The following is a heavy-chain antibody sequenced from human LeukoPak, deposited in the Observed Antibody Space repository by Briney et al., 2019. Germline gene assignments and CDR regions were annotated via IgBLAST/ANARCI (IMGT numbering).Heavy chain of an antibody. V-gene: IGHV4-61*02. Sequence: PSETLSLTCTVSGGSISRGSYYWSWIRQPAGKGLEWIGRIYTSGSTNYNPSLKSRVTISVDTSKNQSSLKLSSVTDADTAVYYCARASSRYCSSTSCYDYYYYYYMDVWGKGTTVTVSS. CDR3: ARASSRYCSSTSCYDYYYYYYMDV. J-gene: IGHJ6*03. CDR1: GGSISRGSYY. D-gene: IGHD2-2*01. CDR2: IYTSGST.